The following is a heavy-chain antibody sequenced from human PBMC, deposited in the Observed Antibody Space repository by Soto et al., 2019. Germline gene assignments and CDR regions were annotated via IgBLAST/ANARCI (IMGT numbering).Heavy chain of an antibody. CDR1: GGTFSSYA. CDR2: IIPIFGTA. CDR3: ASGFYVGGSYYWRYFDY. V-gene: IGHV1-69*13. Sequence: SVKVSCKASGGTFSSYAISWVRQAPGQGLEWMGGIIPIFGTANYAQKFQGRVTITADESTSTAYMELSSLRSEDTAVYYCASGFYVGGSYYWRYFDYWGQGTLVTVSS. D-gene: IGHD1-26*01. J-gene: IGHJ4*02.